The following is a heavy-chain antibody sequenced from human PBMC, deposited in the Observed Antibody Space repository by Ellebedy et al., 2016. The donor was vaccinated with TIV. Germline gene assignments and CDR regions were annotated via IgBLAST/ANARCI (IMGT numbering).Heavy chain of an antibody. CDR2: IKSDGSST. CDR1: GFTFGRYW. CDR3: AKGVTDIEPEVWYWMGGDAFDF. J-gene: IGHJ3*01. D-gene: IGHD2-8*02. Sequence: HTGGSLRLSXVASGFTFGRYWMHWVRQAPGNKLVWVSRIKSDGSSTTYADSVKGRFTTSRDNARNTLYLQMNSLRGEDTAVYYCAKGVTDIEPEVWYWMGGDAFDFWGHGTMVSVSS. V-gene: IGHV3-74*01.